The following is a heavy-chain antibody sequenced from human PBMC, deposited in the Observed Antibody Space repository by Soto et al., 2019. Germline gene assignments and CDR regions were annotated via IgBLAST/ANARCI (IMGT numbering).Heavy chain of an antibody. Sequence: GGSLRLSCAASGFTFSSYGMHWVRQAPGKGLEWVAVISYDGSNKYYADSVKGRFTISRDNSKNTLYLQMNSLRAEDTAVYYCAREQLVAPNFDYWGQGTLVTVSS. D-gene: IGHD6-13*01. CDR1: GFTFSSYG. J-gene: IGHJ4*02. CDR3: AREQLVAPNFDY. CDR2: ISYDGSNK. V-gene: IGHV3-30*03.